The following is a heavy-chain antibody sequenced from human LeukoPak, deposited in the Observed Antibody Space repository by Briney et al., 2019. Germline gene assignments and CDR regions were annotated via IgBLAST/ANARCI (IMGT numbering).Heavy chain of an antibody. V-gene: IGHV1-69*05. CDR1: GGTFSSYA. J-gene: IGHJ4*02. D-gene: IGHD6-13*01. CDR2: IIPNFGTA. Sequence: ASVKVSCKASGGTFSSYAISWVRQAPGQGLEWMGGIIPNFGTANYAQKFQGRVTLTTNESTSTAYMELSSLRSEDTAVYYCARGFHSSSSPFDYWGQGTLVTVSS. CDR3: ARGFHSSSSPFDY.